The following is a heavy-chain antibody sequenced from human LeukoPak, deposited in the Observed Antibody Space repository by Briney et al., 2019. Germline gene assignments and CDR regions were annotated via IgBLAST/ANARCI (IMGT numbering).Heavy chain of an antibody. Sequence: ASVKVSCKGSGYTFTSYGISWVRQAPGQGREWMGWISAYNGNTNNPHNLQGRVIMTTDTCTSTAYMELRSLRSDDTAVYYCSREGYDFWSASSPDPWGQGTLVTVSS. CDR3: SREGYDFWSASSPDP. J-gene: IGHJ5*02. CDR1: GYTFTSYG. V-gene: IGHV1-18*01. CDR2: ISAYNGNT. D-gene: IGHD3-3*01.